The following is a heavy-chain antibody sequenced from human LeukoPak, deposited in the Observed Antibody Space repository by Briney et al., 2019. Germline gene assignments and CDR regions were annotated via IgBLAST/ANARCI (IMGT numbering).Heavy chain of an antibody. D-gene: IGHD5-18*01. J-gene: IGHJ6*02. V-gene: IGHV1-69*04. CDR2: IIPVLNIT. CDR1: GGTFSSSA. Sequence: SVKVSCKTSGGTFSSSAITWVRQAPGQGLEWMGRIIPVLNITTYAQKFQGSVTITADTYTSTVYMELSSLRSEETAVYYCARDQGLTAPPPYGLDVWGQGTTVIVSS. CDR3: ARDQGLTAPPPYGLDV.